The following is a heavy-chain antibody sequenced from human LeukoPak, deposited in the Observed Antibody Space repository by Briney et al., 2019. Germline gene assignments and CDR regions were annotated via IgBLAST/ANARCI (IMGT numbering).Heavy chain of an antibody. CDR2: ISSNGGST. J-gene: IGHJ4*02. V-gene: IGHV3-64*01. Sequence: GGSLRLSCAASGFSFSTYAMHWVRQAPGKGLEYVSAISSNGGSTYYANSVKGRFTISRDNSKNTLYLQMGSLRAEDMAVYYCARRTTGTSGADYWGQGTLVTVSS. CDR3: ARRTTGTSGADY. CDR1: GFSFSTYA. D-gene: IGHD1-1*01.